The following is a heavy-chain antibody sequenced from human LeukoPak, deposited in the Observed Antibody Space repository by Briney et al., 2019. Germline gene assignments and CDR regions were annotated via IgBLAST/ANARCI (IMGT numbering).Heavy chain of an antibody. CDR2: ISWNSGSI. J-gene: IGHJ4*02. V-gene: IGHV3-9*01. CDR1: GFPFDVYA. CDR3: AKDYTAMVRGPDY. D-gene: IGHD5-18*01. Sequence: GGPLRLSCAPSGFPFDVYAMHWVRNAPGKAVEGVSGISWNSGSIGYADSVKGRFTISRDNAKNSLYLQMNSLRAEDTALYYCAKDYTAMVRGPDYWGQGTLVTVSS.